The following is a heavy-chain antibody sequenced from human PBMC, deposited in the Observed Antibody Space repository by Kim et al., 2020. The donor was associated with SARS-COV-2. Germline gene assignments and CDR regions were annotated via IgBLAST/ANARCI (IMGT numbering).Heavy chain of an antibody. D-gene: IGHD3-16*02. J-gene: IGHJ6*02. CDR2: IWYDGTIK. V-gene: IGHV3-33*01. CDR3: ARSRKQDYVGWSYRLKAQDYYYGMDV. CDR1: GFTFSSYA. Sequence: GGSLRLSCEASGFTFSSYAMHWVRQAPGKGLEWVAIIWYDGTIKYYAYSVKGRFTISRENSKNTLYLQMNSLRAEDTAMYFCARSRKQDYVGWSYRLKAQDYYYGMDVWGQGTMVTVSS.